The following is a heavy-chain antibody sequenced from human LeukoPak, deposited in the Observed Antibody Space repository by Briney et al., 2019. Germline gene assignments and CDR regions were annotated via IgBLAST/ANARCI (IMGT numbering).Heavy chain of an antibody. CDR1: GGSFSGYY. CDR3: ARHSYAGSQYYFDY. Sequence: SETLSLTCAVYGGSFSGYYWSWIRQPPGKGLEWIGEINHSGSTNYNPSLKSRVTISVDTSKNQFSLKLSSVTAADTAVYYCARHSYAGSQYYFDYWGQGALVTVSS. CDR2: INHSGST. D-gene: IGHD2-8*01. V-gene: IGHV4-34*01. J-gene: IGHJ4*02.